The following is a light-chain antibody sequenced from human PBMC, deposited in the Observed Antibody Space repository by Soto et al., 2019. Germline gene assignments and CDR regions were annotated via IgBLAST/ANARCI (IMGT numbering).Light chain of an antibody. J-gene: IGKJ3*01. CDR2: GAS. Sequence: EIVLTQSPGTLSLSPGERATLSCRASQSISSSYLAWYQQKPGQAPRLFVYGASSRHTGVPDRFSGSGSGTDFTLTISRLEPEDVAVYYCQQYGSSRFTFGPGTKVDVK. CDR3: QQYGSSRFT. V-gene: IGKV3-20*01. CDR1: QSISSSY.